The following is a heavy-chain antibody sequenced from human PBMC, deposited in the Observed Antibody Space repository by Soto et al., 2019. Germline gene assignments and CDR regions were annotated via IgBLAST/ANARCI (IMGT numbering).Heavy chain of an antibody. D-gene: IGHD5-12*01. CDR2: IYYSGST. Sequence: TSETLSLTCTVSGGSISSYYWSWIRQPPGKGLEWIGYIYYSGSTNYNPSLKSRVTISVDTSKNQFSLKLSSVTAADTAVYYCARGLLGIVATAYFDYWGQGTLVTVSS. CDR3: ARGLLGIVATAYFDY. CDR1: GGSISSYY. V-gene: IGHV4-59*01. J-gene: IGHJ4*02.